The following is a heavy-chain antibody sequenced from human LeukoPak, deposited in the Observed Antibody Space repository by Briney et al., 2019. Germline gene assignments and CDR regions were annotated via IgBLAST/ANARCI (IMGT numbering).Heavy chain of an antibody. D-gene: IGHD6-6*01. Sequence: ASVKVSCKASGYTFTGYYMHWLRQPPGQGLEWMGWINPDSGGTNYAQNLQGRVTMTTDTTISTAYMELSRLRSDNTAVYYCARTRLFVSQPSSIAARDFDYWGQGSLVTVSS. J-gene: IGHJ4*02. V-gene: IGHV1-2*02. CDR1: GYTFTGYY. CDR3: ARTRLFVSQPSSIAARDFDY. CDR2: INPDSGGT.